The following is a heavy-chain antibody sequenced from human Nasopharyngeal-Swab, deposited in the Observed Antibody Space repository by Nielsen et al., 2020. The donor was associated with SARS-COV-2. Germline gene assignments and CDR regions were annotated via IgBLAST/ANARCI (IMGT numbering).Heavy chain of an antibody. CDR2: IKQDGSEK. Sequence: GESLKISCEASGFPFYNYWMTWVRQAPGKGLEWVANIKQDGSEKYYVASAKGRFTISRDNAKNSLFLQMDSLRVEDTALYYCASSPFRITIFGVVIGNWFDPWGQGTLVTVSS. CDR1: GFPFYNYW. J-gene: IGHJ5*02. V-gene: IGHV3-7*03. CDR3: ASSPFRITIFGVVIGNWFDP. D-gene: IGHD3-3*01.